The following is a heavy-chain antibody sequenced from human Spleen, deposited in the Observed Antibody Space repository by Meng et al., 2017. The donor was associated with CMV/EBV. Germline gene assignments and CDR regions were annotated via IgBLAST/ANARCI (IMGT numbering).Heavy chain of an antibody. V-gene: IGHV3-21*01. CDR1: GFTFGSHS. CDR2: ITGDSTYK. CDR3: ARDSDDYDFWSAYYTNAFDF. Sequence: GGSLRLSCAASGFTFGSHSMNWVRQAPGKGLEWVSSITGDSTYKHYADSLKGRFTISRDNAKNSLYLQMNSPRAEDTAVYYCARDSDDYDFWSAYYTNAFDFWGQGTMVTVSS. J-gene: IGHJ3*01. D-gene: IGHD3-3*01.